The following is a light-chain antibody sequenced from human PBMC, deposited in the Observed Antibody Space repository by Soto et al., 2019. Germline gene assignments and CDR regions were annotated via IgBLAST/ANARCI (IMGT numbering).Light chain of an antibody. J-gene: IGKJ2*01. Sequence: DIQMTQSPSSLSASVGDRVTITCRASQSITNSLNWYQQKPGKAPNLLIYAASRLQSGVPSRFCGSGSGTDFTLTISSLQPEDFATFYCQQSYSTPRTFGQGTKVEIK. CDR3: QQSYSTPRT. CDR2: AAS. V-gene: IGKV1-39*01. CDR1: QSITNS.